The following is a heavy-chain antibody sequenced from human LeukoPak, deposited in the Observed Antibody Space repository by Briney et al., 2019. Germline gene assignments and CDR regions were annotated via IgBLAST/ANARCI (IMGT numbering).Heavy chain of an antibody. Sequence: ASVKVSCKASGYTFTGYYMHWVRQAPGQGLEWMGWINPNSGGTNYAQKFQGRVTMTRDTSISTAYMELSRLRSDDTAVYYCARELGHYYGVDVWGQGTTVTVSS. CDR1: GYTFTGYY. D-gene: IGHD3-10*01. J-gene: IGHJ6*02. CDR3: ARELGHYYGVDV. V-gene: IGHV1-2*02. CDR2: INPNSGGT.